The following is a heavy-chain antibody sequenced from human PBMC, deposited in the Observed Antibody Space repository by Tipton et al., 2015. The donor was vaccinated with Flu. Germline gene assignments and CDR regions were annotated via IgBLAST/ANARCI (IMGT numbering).Heavy chain of an antibody. Sequence: TLSLTCSVSGGSISSASYYWSWIRQPAGKRLEWIGRIFTSGNTNYNPSLESRVIISLDTSKNQFSLKLRSVTAADTAVYYCARGLEAATGSWGQNWFDPWGQGTLVTVSS. CDR3: ARGLEAATGSWGQNWFDP. CDR1: GGSISSASYY. CDR2: IFTSGNT. V-gene: IGHV4-61*02. J-gene: IGHJ5*02. D-gene: IGHD6-13*01.